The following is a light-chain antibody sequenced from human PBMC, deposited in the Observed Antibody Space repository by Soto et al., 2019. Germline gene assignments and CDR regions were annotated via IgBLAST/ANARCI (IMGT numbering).Light chain of an antibody. J-gene: IGKJ4*01. CDR1: QSINSW. V-gene: IGKV1-5*03. Sequence: DIQMTQSPSTLSASVGERVTITCRASQSINSWLAWYQQKPGKAPKLLIYKASSLESGVPSRFSGSGSGTAFTLTISSLQSDDFATYYCQQYNTYVTFGGGTKVEIK. CDR2: KAS. CDR3: QQYNTYVT.